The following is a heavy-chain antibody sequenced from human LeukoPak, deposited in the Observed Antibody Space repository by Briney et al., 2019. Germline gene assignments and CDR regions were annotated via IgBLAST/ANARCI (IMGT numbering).Heavy chain of an antibody. CDR1: GFTFSDYY. V-gene: IGHV3-11*04. Sequence: GGSLRLSCAASGFTFSDYYMSWIRQARGKGLEWVSYISSSGSTIYYADSVKGRVTISRDNAKNSLYLQMNSLRAEDTAVYYCARRSGELSYYYYMDGWGKGTTVSVSS. CDR3: ARRSGELSYYYYMDG. CDR2: ISSSGSTI. D-gene: IGHD3-10*01. J-gene: IGHJ6*03.